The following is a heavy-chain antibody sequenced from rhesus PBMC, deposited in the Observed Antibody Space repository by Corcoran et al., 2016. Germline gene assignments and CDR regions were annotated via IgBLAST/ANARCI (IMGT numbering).Heavy chain of an antibody. J-gene: IGHJ3*01. CDR3: ARLSYGSNDAFDF. Sequence: QVQLVQSGAEVKQPGASVKVSCKASGYTFTSYGMNWVRQAHGQRLGWMGWITTDTGNPTYAQGFKERFTFSMDTSISTAYLQISSLKAEDTAVYYCARLSYGSNDAFDFWGQGLRVTVSS. CDR1: GYTFTSYG. V-gene: IGHV7-114*01. D-gene: IGHD4-29*01. CDR2: ITTDTGNP.